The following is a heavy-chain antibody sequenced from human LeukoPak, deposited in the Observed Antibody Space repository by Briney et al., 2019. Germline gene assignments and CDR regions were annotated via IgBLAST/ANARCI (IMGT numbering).Heavy chain of an antibody. CDR2: INHSGST. CDR3: ATIGEDDAFDI. D-gene: IGHD3-10*01. J-gene: IGHJ3*02. Sequence: SETLSLTCAVYGGSFSGYYWSWIRQPPGKGLEWIGEINHSGSTNYNPSLKSRVTISVDTSKNQFSLKLSSVTAADTAVYYCATIGEDDAFDIWGQGTMVTVSS. V-gene: IGHV4-34*09. CDR1: GGSFSGYY.